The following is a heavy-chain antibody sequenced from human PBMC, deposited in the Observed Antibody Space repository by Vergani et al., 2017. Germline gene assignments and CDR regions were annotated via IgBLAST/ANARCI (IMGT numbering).Heavy chain of an antibody. Sequence: QVQLQESGPGLVKPSETLSLTCAVSGFSIDNGYYWDWIRQPPGKGLEWIGSIYRTGRTHFNPSLKSRVTISVDTSKNPFSLRLNSLTAADTAVYYCARRSGIVYDIFSGTQYFFDFWGQGTLVTVSS. CDR3: ARRSGIVYDIFSGTQYFFDF. CDR2: IYRTGRT. J-gene: IGHJ4*02. D-gene: IGHD3-9*01. V-gene: IGHV4-38-2*01. CDR1: GFSIDNGYY.